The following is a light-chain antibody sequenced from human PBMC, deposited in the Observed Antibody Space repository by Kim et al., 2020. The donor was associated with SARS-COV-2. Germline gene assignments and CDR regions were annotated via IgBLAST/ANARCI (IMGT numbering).Light chain of an antibody. V-gene: IGKV3-20*01. CDR2: GAS. Sequence: PGERAPPSCRASQSVTSGYLAWYQQKPGQAPRLLIYGASSRATGVPDRFSGSGSGTDFILTISRLEPEDLAVYYCQQYNVSPWTFGQGTKVDIK. CDR3: QQYNVSPWT. CDR1: QSVTSGY. J-gene: IGKJ1*01.